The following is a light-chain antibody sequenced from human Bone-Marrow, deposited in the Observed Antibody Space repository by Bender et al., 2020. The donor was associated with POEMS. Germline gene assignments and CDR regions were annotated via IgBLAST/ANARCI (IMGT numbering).Light chain of an antibody. CDR3: TAGEDRLNSCV. Sequence: QSVLTQPPSASGTPGQRVTISCSGSSSNIGTNPVNWYQQLPGTAPKLRIYINNQRPSGVPDRFSVSKSCTSASLAIRGLLSEGDADYYCTAGEDRLNSCVFGAGTKFTV. CDR2: INN. V-gene: IGLV1-44*01. CDR1: SSNIGTNP. J-gene: IGLJ3*02.